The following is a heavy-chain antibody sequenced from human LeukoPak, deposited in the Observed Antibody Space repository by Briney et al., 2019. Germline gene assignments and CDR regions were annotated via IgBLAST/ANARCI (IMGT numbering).Heavy chain of an antibody. V-gene: IGHV4-59*01. CDR3: ASFSSSYAGDAFDI. CDR1: GGSISSYY. Sequence: PSETLSLTCTVSGGSISSYYWSWIRQPPGKGLEWIGYIYYSGSTNYNPSLKSRVTISVDTSKSQFSLKLSSVTAADTAVYYCASFSSSYAGDAFDIWGQGTMVTVSS. D-gene: IGHD6-13*01. CDR2: IYYSGST. J-gene: IGHJ3*02.